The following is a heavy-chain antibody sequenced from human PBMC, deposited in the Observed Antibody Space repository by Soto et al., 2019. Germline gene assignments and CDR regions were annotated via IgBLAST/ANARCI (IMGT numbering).Heavy chain of an antibody. CDR1: GFTFRSHG. V-gene: IGHV3-30*18. J-gene: IGHJ4*02. Sequence: QVQLVESGGGVVQPGRSLRLSCAASGFTFRSHGMHWVRQAPGKGLEWVSLISYDGSDKYYADPVKGRFTISRDNSKNMLYLQMNSLGAEDTAVYYCAKDFGINWYYFDCWGQGTLVTVSS. CDR3: AKDFGINWYYFDC. D-gene: IGHD1-1*01. CDR2: ISYDGSDK.